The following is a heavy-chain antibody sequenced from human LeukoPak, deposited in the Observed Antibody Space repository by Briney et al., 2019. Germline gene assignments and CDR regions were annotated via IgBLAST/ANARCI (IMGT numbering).Heavy chain of an antibody. CDR1: GGSISSRSDY. D-gene: IGHD4-23*01. Sequence: SETLSLACTVSGGSISSRSDYWGWIRQTPGKGLEWIGNLDSSGSTYYNPSLKSRVTISVGTSKNQFSLNLRSVTAADTAIYFCSRSHDYGGLYFYYYMDVWGKGTTVTVSS. CDR2: LDSSGST. J-gene: IGHJ6*03. V-gene: IGHV4-39*01. CDR3: SRSHDYGGLYFYYYMDV.